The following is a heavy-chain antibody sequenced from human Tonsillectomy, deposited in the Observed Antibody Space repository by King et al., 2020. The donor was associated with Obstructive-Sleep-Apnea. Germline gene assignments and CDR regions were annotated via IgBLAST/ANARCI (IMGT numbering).Heavy chain of an antibody. V-gene: IGHV3-15*01. CDR3: TRDYYDSSGYYYPA. CDR1: GFTFSNAW. Sequence: VQLVESGGGLVKPGGSLRLSCAASGFTFSNAWMSWVRQAPGKGLEWVGRIKSKTDGGTTDYAAPVKGRFTISRADSKNTLYLQMNSLKTEDTAVYYCTRDYYDSSGYYYPAWGQGTLVTVSS. D-gene: IGHD3-22*01. J-gene: IGHJ5*02. CDR2: IKSKTDGGTT.